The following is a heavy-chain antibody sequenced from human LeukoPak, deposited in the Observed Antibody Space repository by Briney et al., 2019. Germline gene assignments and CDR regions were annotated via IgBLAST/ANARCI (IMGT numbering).Heavy chain of an antibody. CDR3: ASGRRAYCGGDCYSADY. V-gene: IGHV3-30*03. CDR1: GFTFSSYG. D-gene: IGHD2-21*02. CDR2: ISYGGSNN. Sequence: GGSLRLSCAASGFTFSSYGMHWVRQAPGKGLEWVARISYGGSNNYYADSVKGRFTISRDNSKNTLYMQMNSLRPEDTAVYYCASGRRAYCGGDCYSADYWGQGTLVIVSS. J-gene: IGHJ4*02.